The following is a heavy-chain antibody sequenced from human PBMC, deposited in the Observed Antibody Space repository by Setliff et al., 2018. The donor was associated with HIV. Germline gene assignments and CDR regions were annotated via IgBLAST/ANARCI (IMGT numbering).Heavy chain of an antibody. CDR1: GSTFSDHH. CDR2: IRNKANSYTT. Sequence: PGGSLRLSCAASGSTFSDHHMDWVRQAPGKGLEWVGRIRNKANSYTTEYAASVKGRFTISRDESKNSVDLQMNSLKTEDTAVYYCAKDISGWFSRQGSDYWGQGTLVTVSS. V-gene: IGHV3-72*01. CDR3: AKDISGWFSRQGSDY. D-gene: IGHD6-13*01. J-gene: IGHJ4*02.